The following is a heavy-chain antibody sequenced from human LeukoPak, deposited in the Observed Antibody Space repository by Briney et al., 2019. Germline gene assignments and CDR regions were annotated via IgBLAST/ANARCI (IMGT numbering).Heavy chain of an antibody. CDR1: GYTFTSYG. V-gene: IGHV1-18*01. CDR2: ISAYNGNT. Sequence: ASVKVSCKASGYTFTSYGISWVRQAPGQGLEWTGWISAYNGNTNYAQKFQGRVTITADESTSTAYMELSSLRSEDTAVYYCARSRKYYYDSSGYYPWGQGTLVTVSS. D-gene: IGHD3-22*01. J-gene: IGHJ5*02. CDR3: ARSRKYYYDSSGYYP.